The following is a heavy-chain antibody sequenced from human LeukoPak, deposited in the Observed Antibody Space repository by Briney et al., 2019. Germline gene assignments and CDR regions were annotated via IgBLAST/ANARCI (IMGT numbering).Heavy chain of an antibody. CDR2: INAGNGNT. CDR3: ARDLGLTTVTFGLDY. V-gene: IGHV1-3*03. J-gene: IGHJ4*02. D-gene: IGHD4-17*01. CDR1: GYTFTSYA. Sequence: LEASVKVSCKASGYTFTSYAMHWVRQAPGQRLEWMGWINAGNGNTKYSQEFQGRVTITRDTSASTAYMELSSLRSEDMAVYYCARDLGLTTVTFGLDYWGQGTLVTVSS.